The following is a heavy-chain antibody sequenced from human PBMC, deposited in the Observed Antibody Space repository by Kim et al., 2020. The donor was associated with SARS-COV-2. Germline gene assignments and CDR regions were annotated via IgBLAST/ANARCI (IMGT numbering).Heavy chain of an antibody. Sequence: GGSLRLSCVGSGFSFSYRYMDWVRQAPGKGLEWVGRITHKVNGYTTHYAASVEGRFTVSRDDSKNSLYLQMNSLKIEDTAVYYCSDLGSAAYTGWGQGTLVTVSS. V-gene: IGHV3-72*01. J-gene: IGHJ4*02. D-gene: IGHD3-16*01. CDR2: ITHKVNGYTT. CDR1: GFSFSYRY. CDR3: SDLGSAAYTG.